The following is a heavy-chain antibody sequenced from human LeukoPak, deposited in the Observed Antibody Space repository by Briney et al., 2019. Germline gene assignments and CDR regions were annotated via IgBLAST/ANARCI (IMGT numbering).Heavy chain of an antibody. Sequence: GGSLRLSCAASGFTFSSYELNWVRQAPGKGLEWISYISSSGTTIYYADSVKGRFTISRDNAKNSLYLQMNSLRAEDTAVYYCARGLGKGDYWGQGTLVTVSS. D-gene: IGHD7-27*01. CDR3: ARGLGKGDY. CDR2: ISSSGTTI. CDR1: GFTFSSYE. J-gene: IGHJ4*02. V-gene: IGHV3-48*03.